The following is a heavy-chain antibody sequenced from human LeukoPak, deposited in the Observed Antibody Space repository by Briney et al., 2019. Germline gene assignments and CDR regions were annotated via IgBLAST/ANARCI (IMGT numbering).Heavy chain of an antibody. V-gene: IGHV1-8*01. Sequence: ASVKVSCKASGYIFTSYDINWVRQATGQGLEWMGWMNPNSGNTGYAQKFQGRVTITRDTSASTAYMELSSLRSEDTAVYYCARFIAVAVGAFDIWGQGTMVTVSS. CDR3: ARFIAVAVGAFDI. CDR2: MNPNSGNT. J-gene: IGHJ3*02. D-gene: IGHD6-19*01. CDR1: GYIFTSYD.